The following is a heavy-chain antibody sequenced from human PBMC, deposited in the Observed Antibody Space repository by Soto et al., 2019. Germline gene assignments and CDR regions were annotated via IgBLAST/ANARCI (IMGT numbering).Heavy chain of an antibody. D-gene: IGHD2-15*01. Sequence: EVQVVESGGGLVQPGGSPRLSCAASGFTFSSYSMNWVRQAPGKGLEWVSYISSSSSTIFYADSVKGRFTISRDNAKNSLYLQMNSLRAEDTAVYYCARDIDGGGQGTLVTVSS. CDR1: GFTFSSYS. V-gene: IGHV3-48*01. CDR3: ARDIDG. J-gene: IGHJ4*02. CDR2: ISSSSSTI.